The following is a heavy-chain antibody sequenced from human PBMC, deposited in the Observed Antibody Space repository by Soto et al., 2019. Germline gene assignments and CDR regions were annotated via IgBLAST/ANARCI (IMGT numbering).Heavy chain of an antibody. J-gene: IGHJ6*02. CDR1: GGSISSGDYY. CDR2: IYYSGST. Sequence: SETLSLTCTVSGGSISSGDYYWSWIRQPPGKGLEWIGYIYYSGSTYYNPSLKSRVTISVDTSKNQFSLKLSSVTAADTAVYYGASSGYFQGAGMDGWGQGTTVTFSS. CDR3: ASSGYFQGAGMDG. V-gene: IGHV4-30-4*01. D-gene: IGHD3-22*01.